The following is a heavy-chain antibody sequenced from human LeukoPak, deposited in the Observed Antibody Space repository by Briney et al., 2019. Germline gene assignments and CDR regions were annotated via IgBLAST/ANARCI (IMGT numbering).Heavy chain of an antibody. CDR2: IRYAGSNK. V-gene: IGHV3-30*02. D-gene: IGHD1-1*01. Sequence: GGSLRLSPAPSGVTLRSYGMHWVRQAPGQGLEWVAFIRYAGSNKYYADSVKGRFTISRDNSKNTLYLQMNSLRAEDTAVYYCAKGSGTVSSDYYYYYMDVWGKGTTVTVSS. CDR3: AKGSGTVSSDYYYYYMDV. J-gene: IGHJ6*03. CDR1: GVTLRSYG.